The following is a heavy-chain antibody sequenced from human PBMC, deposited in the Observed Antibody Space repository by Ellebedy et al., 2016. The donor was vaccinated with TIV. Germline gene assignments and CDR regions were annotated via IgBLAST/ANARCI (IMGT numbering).Heavy chain of an antibody. CDR2: FSSSSSTI. CDR3: ARALRVAAAGTPAY. CDR1: GFTFSSYS. J-gene: IGHJ4*02. V-gene: IGHV3-48*01. D-gene: IGHD6-13*01. Sequence: GGSLRLSXAASGFTFSSYSMNWVRQAPGKGLEWVSCFSSSSSTIFYADSVRGRFTISRDNAKNSLYLQMNSLRAEDTAVYYCARALRVAAAGTPAYWGQGTVVTVSS.